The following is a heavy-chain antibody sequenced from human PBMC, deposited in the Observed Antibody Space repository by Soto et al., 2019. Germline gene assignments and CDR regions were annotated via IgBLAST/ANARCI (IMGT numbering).Heavy chain of an antibody. V-gene: IGHV6-1*01. CDR3: VQAAGYSSSWYFDY. J-gene: IGHJ4*02. CDR1: GDSVSSNSAA. CDR2: TYYRSKWYN. D-gene: IGHD6-13*01. Sequence: SQTLSLTCAISGDSVSSNSAAWNWIRQSPSRGLEWLGRTYYRSKWYNDYAVSVKSRITINPDTSKNQFSLQLNSVTPEDTAVYYCVQAAGYSSSWYFDYWGQGTLVTVSS.